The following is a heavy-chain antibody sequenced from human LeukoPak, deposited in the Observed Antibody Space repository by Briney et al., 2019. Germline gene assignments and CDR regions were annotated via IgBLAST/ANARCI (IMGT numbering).Heavy chain of an antibody. V-gene: IGHV3-23*01. Sequence: GGSPILSCAASGFTFSNYAMSWVRQAPGKGLEWVSAISGSGGTTFYADSVKGRFTISRDDSKNTLYLQVNSLRAADTAIYYCAKVQEMDTILPPFHYWGRGKQVTVSS. CDR2: ISGSGGTT. D-gene: IGHD5-24*01. CDR1: GFTFSNYA. CDR3: AKVQEMDTILPPFHY. J-gene: IGHJ4*02.